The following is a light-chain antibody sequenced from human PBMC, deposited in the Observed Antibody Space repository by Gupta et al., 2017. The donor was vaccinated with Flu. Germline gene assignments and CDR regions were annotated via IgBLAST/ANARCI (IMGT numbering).Light chain of an antibody. J-gene: IGKJ4*01. V-gene: IGKV1-5*03. CDR3: QQYDSYSLT. CDR1: QRISTW. CDR2: KAS. Sequence: DIQMTQSPSTLSASVGDRVTITCRASQRISTWLAWYQQKPGKAPDVLIHKASSLESGVPSRFSGSGSGTEFTLPISSLQPDDFATYYCQQYDSYSLTFGGGTKVEIK.